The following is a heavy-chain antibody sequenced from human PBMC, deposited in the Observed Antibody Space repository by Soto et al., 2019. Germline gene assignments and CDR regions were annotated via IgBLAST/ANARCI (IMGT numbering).Heavy chain of an antibody. CDR2: IIPIFGTA. CDR1: GGTFSSYS. D-gene: IGHD3-22*01. Sequence: SVKVSCKASGGTFSSYSISWVRQAPGQGLEWMGGIIPIFGTANYAQKFQGRVTITADESTSTAYMELSSLRSEDTAVYYCAIEYGSSPPYYSVGYWGRGTLVTVSS. V-gene: IGHV1-69*13. J-gene: IGHJ4*02. CDR3: AIEYGSSPPYYSVGY.